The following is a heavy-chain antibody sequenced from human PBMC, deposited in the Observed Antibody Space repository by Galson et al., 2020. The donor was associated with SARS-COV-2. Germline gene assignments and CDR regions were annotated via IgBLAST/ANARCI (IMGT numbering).Heavy chain of an antibody. CDR3: ARDRAAYYFDY. J-gene: IGHJ4*02. Sequence: GEPLKISCAASGFTFSSYSVNWVRQAPGKGLEWVSYISSSSSTIYYADSVKGRFTISRDNAKNSLYLQINSLRAEDTAVYYCARDRAAYYFDYWGQGTLVTVSS. CDR2: ISSSSSTI. CDR1: GFTFSSYS. V-gene: IGHV3-48*04.